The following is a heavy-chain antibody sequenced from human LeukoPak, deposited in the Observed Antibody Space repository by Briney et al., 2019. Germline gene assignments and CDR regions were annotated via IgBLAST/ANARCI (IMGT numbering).Heavy chain of an antibody. Sequence: ASVKVSCKASGYTFTGYYMHWVRQAPGQGLEWMGWINPNSGGTNYAQKFQGRVTMTRDTSISTAYMELSRLRSDDTAVYYCARGDVLRYFDWLLMPPFDYWGQGTLVTVSS. J-gene: IGHJ4*02. CDR3: ARGDVLRYFDWLLMPPFDY. D-gene: IGHD3-9*01. CDR1: GYTFTGYY. CDR2: INPNSGGT. V-gene: IGHV1-2*02.